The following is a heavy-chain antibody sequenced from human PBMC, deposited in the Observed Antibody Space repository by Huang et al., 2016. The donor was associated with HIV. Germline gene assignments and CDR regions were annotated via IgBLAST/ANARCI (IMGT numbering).Heavy chain of an antibody. CDR2: ITAGSSFN. Sequence: DVQLVESGGGLVKPGGSLRLSCAASGFSFDSFAMHWVRQAQGKGREWVASITAGSSFNDDAVSRTGRFTVSRDNAKNSLYLQMNSLRPEDTAVYYCVRENYGSGSTLHWFDPWGQGTLVTVSS. J-gene: IGHJ5*02. V-gene: IGHV3-21*01. CDR1: GFSFDSFA. CDR3: VRENYGSGSTLHWFDP. D-gene: IGHD3-10*01.